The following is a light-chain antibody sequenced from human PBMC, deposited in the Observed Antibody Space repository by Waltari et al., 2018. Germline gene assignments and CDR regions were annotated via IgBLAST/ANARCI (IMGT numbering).Light chain of an antibody. CDR3: QSYDSLSGSM. CDR1: SSTTRAGYD. J-gene: IGLJ3*02. CDR2: GNS. V-gene: IGLV1-40*01. Sequence: QSVLTPPPSVSGAPGQRVTISCTGRSSTTRAGYDGPWYQPLPGKLPKLLIYGNSARPSGVPLRFSGSKSGTSAYLAITGLQAEDEATYYCQSYDSLSGSMFGGGTKLTVL.